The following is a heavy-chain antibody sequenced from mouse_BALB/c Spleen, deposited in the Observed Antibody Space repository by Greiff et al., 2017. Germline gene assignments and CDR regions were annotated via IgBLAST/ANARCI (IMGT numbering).Heavy chain of an antibody. V-gene: IGHV5-9-4*01. D-gene: IGHD1-2*01. CDR3: ARENGYGHWYFDV. J-gene: IGHJ1*01. Sequence: EVQLVESGGGLVKPGGSLKLSCAASGFTFSSYAMSWVRQSPEKRLEWVAEISSGGSYTYYPDTVTGRFTISRDNAKNTLYLEMSSLRSEDTAMYYCARENGYGHWYFDVWGAGTTVTVSS. CDR2: ISSGGSYT. CDR1: GFTFSSYA.